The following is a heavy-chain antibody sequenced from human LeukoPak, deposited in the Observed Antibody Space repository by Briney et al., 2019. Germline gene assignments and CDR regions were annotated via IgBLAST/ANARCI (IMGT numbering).Heavy chain of an antibody. CDR3: ARKAANSGDFDV. J-gene: IGHJ3*01. V-gene: IGHV4-59*08. CDR2: IFYKGNT. CDR1: GGSISPYY. Sequence: PSETLSLTCSVSGGSISPYYWSWIRQPPGKGLEWIGYIFYKGNTNYNPSLKSRVTISVDTSQNQFSVNLSSVTAADTAVYYCARKAANSGDFDVWGLGTMVTVSS. D-gene: IGHD6-25*01.